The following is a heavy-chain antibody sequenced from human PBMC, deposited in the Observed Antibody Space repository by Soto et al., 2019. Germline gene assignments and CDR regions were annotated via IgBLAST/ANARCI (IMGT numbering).Heavy chain of an antibody. D-gene: IGHD4-17*01. J-gene: IGHJ6*02. CDR3: ARDSAYGGNSPRYYYYYGMDV. Sequence: GGSLRLSCAASGFTFRSYGMHWVRQAPGKGLEWVAVIWYDGSNKYYADSVKGRFTISRDNSKNTLYLQMNSLRAEDTAVYYCARDSAYGGNSPRYYYYYGMDVWGQGTTVTVSS. V-gene: IGHV3-33*01. CDR2: IWYDGSNK. CDR1: GFTFRSYG.